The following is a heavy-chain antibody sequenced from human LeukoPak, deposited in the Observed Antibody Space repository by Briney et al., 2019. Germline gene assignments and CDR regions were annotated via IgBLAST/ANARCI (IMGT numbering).Heavy chain of an antibody. D-gene: IGHD6-13*01. V-gene: IGHV1-8*03. Sequence: GASVKVSCKASGYTFTSYDINWVRQATGQGLEWMGRMNPNSGNTGYAQKFQGRVTITRNTSISTAYMELSSLRSEDTAVYYCARGRRYSSSWYLLDYYYYYMDVWGKGTTVTVSS. CDR3: ARGRRYSSSWYLLDYYYYYMDV. CDR2: MNPNSGNT. J-gene: IGHJ6*03. CDR1: GYTFTSYD.